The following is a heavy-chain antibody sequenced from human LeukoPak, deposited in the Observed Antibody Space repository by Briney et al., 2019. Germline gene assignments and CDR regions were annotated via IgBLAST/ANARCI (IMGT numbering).Heavy chain of an antibody. Sequence: GGSLRLSCTASGFTFGDYAMSWVRQAPGKGLEWVGFIRSKAYGGTTEYAASVKGRFTISRDDSKSIAYLQMNSLKTEDTAVYYCTRDRGVRGVIMRVYYFDYWGQGTLATVSS. CDR1: GFTFGDYA. D-gene: IGHD3-10*01. CDR3: TRDRGVRGVIMRVYYFDY. J-gene: IGHJ4*02. CDR2: IRSKAYGGTT. V-gene: IGHV3-49*04.